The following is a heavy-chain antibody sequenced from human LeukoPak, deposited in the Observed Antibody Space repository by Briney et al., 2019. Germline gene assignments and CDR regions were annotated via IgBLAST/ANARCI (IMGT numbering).Heavy chain of an antibody. D-gene: IGHD3-22*01. V-gene: IGHV3-48*01. CDR2: ISSTSSTI. CDR1: GFTFSSYS. J-gene: IGHJ4*02. Sequence: PGRSLRLSCAASGFTFSSYSMNWVRQAPGMGLEWVSYISSTSSTIYYADAVKGRFTISRDNAKNSLYLQMNSLRAEDTAVYYCARRYYYDGSGSLDYWGQGTLVTVSS. CDR3: ARRYYYDGSGSLDY.